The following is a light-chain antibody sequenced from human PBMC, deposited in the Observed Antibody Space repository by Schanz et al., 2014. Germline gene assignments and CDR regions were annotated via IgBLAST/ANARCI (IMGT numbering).Light chain of an antibody. CDR1: LTVSSY. CDR2: LAS. CDR3: QQSHDGVWT. J-gene: IGKJ1*01. Sequence: DIQMPQSPSSLSASVGDRVNITCRASLTVSSYLSWFQQQPGKAPKLLIYLASNLQSGVPSRFSGSGAGTDFTLTISSLQPEDFATYFCQQSHDGVWTFGQGTTVEIK. V-gene: IGKV1-39*01.